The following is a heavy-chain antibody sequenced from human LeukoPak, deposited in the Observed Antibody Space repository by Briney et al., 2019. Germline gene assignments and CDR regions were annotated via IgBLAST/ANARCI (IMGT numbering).Heavy chain of an antibody. CDR2: INSGGAI. D-gene: IGHD6-6*01. CDR1: GFTFNIYT. Sequence: GGSLRLSCAASGFTFNIYTMSWVRQAPGKGLEWVSTINSGGAINYADSVKGRFTISRDNPKNTLYLQMNSLRAEDTAVYYCAKRGSYSSSFTSTFDYWGQGTLVTVSS. V-gene: IGHV3-23*01. CDR3: AKRGSYSSSFTSTFDY. J-gene: IGHJ4*02.